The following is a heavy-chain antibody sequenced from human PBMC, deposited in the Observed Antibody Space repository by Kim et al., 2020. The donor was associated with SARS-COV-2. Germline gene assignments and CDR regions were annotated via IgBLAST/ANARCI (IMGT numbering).Heavy chain of an antibody. CDR1: GGSFSGYY. V-gene: IGHV4-34*01. J-gene: IGHJ6*02. D-gene: IGHD6-19*01. Sequence: SETLSLTCAVYGGSFSGYYWSWIRQPPGKGLEWIGEINHSGSTNYNPSLKSRVTISVDTSKNQFSLKLSSVTAADTAVYYCARFVAGPYYYYGMDVWGQGTTVTVSS. CDR2: INHSGST. CDR3: ARFVAGPYYYYGMDV.